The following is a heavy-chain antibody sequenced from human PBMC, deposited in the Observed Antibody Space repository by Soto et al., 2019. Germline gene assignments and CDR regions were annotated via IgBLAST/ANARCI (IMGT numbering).Heavy chain of an antibody. CDR2: IGSSESTI. Sequence: GGSLRLSCAASGFTFSSYEMNWVRQAPGKGLEWVSYIGSSESTIYYADSVKGRFTISRDNAKNSLYLQMNSLRAEDTAVYYCAGDPYSSSWHPYFDYWGRGTLVTVSS. CDR1: GFTFSSYE. J-gene: IGHJ4*02. V-gene: IGHV3-48*03. D-gene: IGHD6-13*01. CDR3: AGDPYSSSWHPYFDY.